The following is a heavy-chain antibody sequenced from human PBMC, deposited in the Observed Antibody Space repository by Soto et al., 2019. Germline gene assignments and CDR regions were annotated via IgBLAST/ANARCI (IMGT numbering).Heavy chain of an antibody. CDR2: ISSSSSTI. J-gene: IGHJ4*02. CDR3: ARDTYGGYDY. Sequence: EVQLVESGGGLVQPGGSLRLSCAASGFTFSSYSMNWVRQAPGKGLEWVSYISSSSSTIYYADSVKGRFTISRDNAKXXXXXXXXSLRAEDTAVYYCARDTYGGYDYWGQGTLVTVSS. CDR1: GFTFSSYS. V-gene: IGHV3-48*01. D-gene: IGHD4-17*01.